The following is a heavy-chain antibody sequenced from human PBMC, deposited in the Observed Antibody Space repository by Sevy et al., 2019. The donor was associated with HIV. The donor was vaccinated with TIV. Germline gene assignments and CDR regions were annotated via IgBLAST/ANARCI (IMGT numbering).Heavy chain of an antibody. CDR3: AHTSYYDSRETPYDAFDI. D-gene: IGHD3-22*01. CDR1: GFSLTTSGLG. CDR2: IYWSDDR. J-gene: IGHJ3*02. Sequence: SGPTLVNPTQTLTLTCTFSGFSLTTSGLGVGWISQPPGKALEWLALIYWSDDRRYNPSLKSRLTITKDTSKNQVVLTMTNMDPVDTATYYCAHTSYYDSRETPYDAFDIWGQGTTVTVSS. V-gene: IGHV2-5*01.